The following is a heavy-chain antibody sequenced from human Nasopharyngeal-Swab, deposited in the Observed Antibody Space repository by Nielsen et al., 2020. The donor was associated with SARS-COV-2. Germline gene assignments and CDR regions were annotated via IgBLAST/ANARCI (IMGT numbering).Heavy chain of an antibody. Sequence: GGSPLLSYLAPRFTFSVYYMTWIRLPPGKRPEWVPYISHYERNVYYTDSVKRRFSIFRDNAKDSVFLEMTSLRPEDTAVYFCARGMDSSAYPDYWGQGTLVAVSS. V-gene: IGHV3-11*01. CDR2: ISHYERNV. CDR1: RFTFSVYY. J-gene: IGHJ4*02. CDR3: ARGMDSSAYPDY. D-gene: IGHD3-22*01.